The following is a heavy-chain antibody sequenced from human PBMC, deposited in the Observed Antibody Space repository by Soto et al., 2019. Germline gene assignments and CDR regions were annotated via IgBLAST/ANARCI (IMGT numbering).Heavy chain of an antibody. V-gene: IGHV3-23*01. CDR2: ITGNGHNT. D-gene: IGHD1-1*01. CDR3: ASHQGIYKYYFDY. J-gene: IGHJ4*02. CDR1: GFTFSSYT. Sequence: PGGSLRLSCAASGFTFSSYTMSWVRQPPGKGLEWVSGITGNGHNTYYAESVKGRFTISRDNSKNTLYLQMGSLRAEDAAEYYCASHQGIYKYYFDYWGQGTLVTVSS.